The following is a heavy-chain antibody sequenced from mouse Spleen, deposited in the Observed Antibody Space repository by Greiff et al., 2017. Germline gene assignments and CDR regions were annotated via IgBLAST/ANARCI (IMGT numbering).Heavy chain of an antibody. Sequence: QVQLQQSGPELVKPGASVKISCKASGYAFSSSWMNWVKQRPGKGLEWIGRIYPGDGDTNYNGKFKRKATLTADKSSSTAYMQLSSLTSEDSAVYFCAREEAFAYWGQGTLVTVSA. J-gene: IGHJ3*01. CDR1: GYAFSSSW. CDR3: AREEAFAY. CDR2: IYPGDGDT. V-gene: IGHV1-82*01.